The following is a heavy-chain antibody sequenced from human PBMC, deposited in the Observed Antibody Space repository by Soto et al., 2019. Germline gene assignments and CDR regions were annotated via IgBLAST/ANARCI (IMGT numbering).Heavy chain of an antibody. J-gene: IGHJ6*02. Sequence: SETLSLTCAVYGGSFSGYYWSWIRQPPGKGLEWIGEINHSGSTNYNPSLKSRVTISVDTSKNQFSLKLSSVTAADTAVYYCARFCGGDCSYGMDVWGQGTTVTV. CDR3: ARFCGGDCSYGMDV. V-gene: IGHV4-34*01. CDR2: INHSGST. CDR1: GGSFSGYY. D-gene: IGHD2-21*02.